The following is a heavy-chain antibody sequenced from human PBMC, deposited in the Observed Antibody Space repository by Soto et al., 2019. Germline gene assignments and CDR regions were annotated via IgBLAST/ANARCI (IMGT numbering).Heavy chain of an antibody. CDR1: GFTFTNYA. D-gene: IGHD3-10*01. J-gene: IGHJ4*02. CDR2: ISGSGGNT. V-gene: IGHV3-23*01. Sequence: EVHLLDSGGGLVQPGGSLRLSCAASGFTFTNYAMSWVRQAPGKGLEWVSSISGSGGNTYYADSVRGRFTISRDNTNNTLYLQMNRLRAEDTAIYYCVKARAAGGFDYWGQGTLVTVSS. CDR3: VKARAAGGFDY.